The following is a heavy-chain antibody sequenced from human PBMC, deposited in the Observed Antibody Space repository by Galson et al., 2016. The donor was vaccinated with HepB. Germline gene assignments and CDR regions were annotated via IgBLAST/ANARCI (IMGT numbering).Heavy chain of an antibody. Sequence: SLRLSCADSGFTFSGYAMHWVRQALGKGLDWVAVISYDGRNKYYADSVKGRFTISRDNSKNTLYLQMNSLRAEDTAVYYCASLRSGSYAFDIWGQGTMVTVSS. CDR3: ASLRSGSYAFDI. CDR1: GFTFSGYA. J-gene: IGHJ3*02. D-gene: IGHD3-22*01. V-gene: IGHV3-30*03. CDR2: ISYDGRNK.